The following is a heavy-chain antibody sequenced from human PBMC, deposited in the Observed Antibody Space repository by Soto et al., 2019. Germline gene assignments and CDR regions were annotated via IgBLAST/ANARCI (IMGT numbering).Heavy chain of an antibody. V-gene: IGHV3-64*01. CDR2: ISSNGGST. CDR3: ARGRSLVVAARGLDV. CDR1: GFTFSSYA. D-gene: IGHD2-15*01. Sequence: EVQLVESGGGLVQPGGSLRLSCAASGFTFSSYAMHWVRQAPGKGLEYVSAISSNGGSTYYANSVKGRFTISRDNSKNTLYLQMGSLRAEDMAVYYCARGRSLVVAARGLDVWGKGTTVTVSS. J-gene: IGHJ6*04.